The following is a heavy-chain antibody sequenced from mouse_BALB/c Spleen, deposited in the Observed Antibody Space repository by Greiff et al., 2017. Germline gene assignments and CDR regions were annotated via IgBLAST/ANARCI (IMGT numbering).Heavy chain of an antibody. V-gene: IGHV5-17*02. CDR2: ISSGSSTI. CDR3: ARFPPYGNYAMDY. D-gene: IGHD2-1*01. J-gene: IGHJ4*01. CDR1: GFTFSSFG. Sequence: DVMLVESGGGLVQPGGSRKLSCAASGFTFSSFGMHWVRQAPEKGLVWVAYISSGSSTIYYADTVKGRFTISRDNPKNTLFLQMTSLRSEDTAMYYCARFPPYGNYAMDYWGQGTSVTVSS.